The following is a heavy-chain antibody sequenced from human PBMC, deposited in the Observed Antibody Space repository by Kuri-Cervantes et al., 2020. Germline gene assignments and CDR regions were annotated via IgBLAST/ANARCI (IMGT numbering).Heavy chain of an antibody. D-gene: IGHD3-10*01. Sequence: GSLRLSCAVSGYSISSGYYWGWIRQPPGKGLEWIGGIHYSGSTYYNPSLKSRVTISVDTSKNQFSLKLSSVTAADTAVYYCARTLLWFGEKIDYWGQGTLVTVSS. V-gene: IGHV4-38-2*01. CDR3: ARTLLWFGEKIDY. J-gene: IGHJ4*02. CDR1: GYSISSGYY. CDR2: IHYSGST.